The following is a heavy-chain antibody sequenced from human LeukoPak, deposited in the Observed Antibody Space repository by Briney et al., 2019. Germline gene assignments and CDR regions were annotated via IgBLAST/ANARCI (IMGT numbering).Heavy chain of an antibody. CDR1: GYTLTELS. CDR2: FDPEDGET. J-gene: IGHJ4*02. CDR3: ARELPSPNGHHYSDY. D-gene: IGHD1-1*01. V-gene: IGHV1-24*01. Sequence: ASVKVSCKVYGYTLTELSRHWVRQAPGKGLEWMGGFDPEDGETIYAQKFQGRVTMTEDTSTDTAYMELSSLRSEDTAVYYCARELPSPNGHHYSDYWGQGTLVTVSS.